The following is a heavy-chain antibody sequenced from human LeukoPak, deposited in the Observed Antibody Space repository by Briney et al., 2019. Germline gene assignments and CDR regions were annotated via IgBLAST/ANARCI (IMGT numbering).Heavy chain of an antibody. Sequence: TLXXXCAVYGGSFSGYYWSWIRQPPGKGLEWIGEINHSGSTNYNPSLKSRVTISVDTSKNQFSLKLSSVTAADTAVYYCARLAPQVSSSWYRGWFDPWGQGTLVTVSS. CDR1: GGSFSGYY. D-gene: IGHD6-13*01. V-gene: IGHV4-34*01. CDR2: INHSGST. CDR3: ARLAPQVSSSWYRGWFDP. J-gene: IGHJ5*02.